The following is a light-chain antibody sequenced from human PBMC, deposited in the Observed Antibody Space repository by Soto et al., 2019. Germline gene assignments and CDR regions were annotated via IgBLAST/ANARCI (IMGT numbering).Light chain of an antibody. CDR1: SSDIGGYSY. CDR3: SSYSSTSTPVV. Sequence: QSALTQPASVSGSPGQSITISCTGTSSDIGGYSYVSWYQQHPDKAPKLIIYEVSNRPSGVSNRFSGSKSGDTASLTISGLQAEDEADYSCSSYSSTSTPVVFGGGTKLPS. CDR2: EVS. J-gene: IGLJ2*01. V-gene: IGLV2-14*01.